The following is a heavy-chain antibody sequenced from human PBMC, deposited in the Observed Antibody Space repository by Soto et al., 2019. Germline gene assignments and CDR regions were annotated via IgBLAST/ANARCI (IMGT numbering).Heavy chain of an antibody. V-gene: IGHV4-31*03. D-gene: IGHD6-13*01. CDR1: GGSISSGGYY. CDR3: ASRRTAAAGSTSPHQPNYYYYGMDV. CDR2: IYYSGST. J-gene: IGHJ6*02. Sequence: SETLSLTCTVSGGSISSGGYYWSWIRQHPGKGLEWIGYIYYSGSTYYNPSLKSRVTISVDTSKNQFSLKLSSVTAADTAVYYCASRRTAAAGSTSPHQPNYYYYGMDVWGQGTTVTVSS.